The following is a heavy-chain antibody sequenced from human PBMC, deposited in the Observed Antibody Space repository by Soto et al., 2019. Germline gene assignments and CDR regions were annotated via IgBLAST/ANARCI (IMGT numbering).Heavy chain of an antibody. CDR1: GYTFSDYY. J-gene: IGHJ4*02. Sequence: QVQLVESGGDLVKRGGSLRLSCAASGYTFSDYYMSWIRQAPGKGLEWISYIDTSSTKIYYADSVKGRFTISRYNAKNSLYLEMNSLRDEDTAVYYCASHYDMWSGYLSPVDYWGQGTLVTVSS. D-gene: IGHD3-3*01. V-gene: IGHV3-11*01. CDR3: ASHYDMWSGYLSPVDY. CDR2: IDTSSTKI.